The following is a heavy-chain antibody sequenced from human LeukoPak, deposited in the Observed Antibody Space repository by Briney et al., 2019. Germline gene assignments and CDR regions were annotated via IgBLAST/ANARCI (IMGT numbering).Heavy chain of an antibody. CDR1: GYTLTELS. CDR2: LDPEDGEP. CDR3: ATGLSSGWYSPFDY. Sequence: EASVKVSCKVSGYTLTELSMHWVRQAPGKGLEWMGGLDPEDGEPIYAQKFQGRVTMTEDTSTDTAYMELSSLRSEDTAVYYCATGLSSGWYSPFDYWGQGTLVTVSS. D-gene: IGHD6-19*01. J-gene: IGHJ4*02. V-gene: IGHV1-24*01.